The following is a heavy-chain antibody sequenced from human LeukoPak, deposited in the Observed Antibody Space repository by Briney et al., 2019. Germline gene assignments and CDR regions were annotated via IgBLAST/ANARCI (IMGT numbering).Heavy chain of an antibody. J-gene: IGHJ3*02. V-gene: IGHV4-34*01. Sequence: PSETLSLTCAVYGGSFSGYYWSWIRQPPGKGLEWIGEINHSGSTNYNPSLKSRVTISVDTSKNQFSLKLSSVTAADTAVYYCARYPNSSSWYERDAFDIWGQGTMVTVSS. CDR2: INHSGST. CDR1: GGSFSGYY. CDR3: ARYPNSSSWYERDAFDI. D-gene: IGHD6-13*01.